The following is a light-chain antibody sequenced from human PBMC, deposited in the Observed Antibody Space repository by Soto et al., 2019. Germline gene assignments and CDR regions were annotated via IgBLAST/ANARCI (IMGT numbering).Light chain of an antibody. CDR3: QQSYSTPIT. CDR1: QTINGY. V-gene: IGKV1-39*01. J-gene: IGKJ5*01. Sequence: DIHITHSPSSLSSSVLSIFTITCLASQTINGYLNWYQQKPGKAPNLLIYAASTLQSGVPSRFSGSGSGTDFTLTISSLQLEDFATYYCQQSYSTPITFGHGTRLEIK. CDR2: AAS.